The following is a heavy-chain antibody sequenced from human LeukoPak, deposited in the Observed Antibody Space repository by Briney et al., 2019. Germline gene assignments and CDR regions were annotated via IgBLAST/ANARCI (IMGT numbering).Heavy chain of an antibody. CDR1: GFTFDDYV. D-gene: IGHD2-2*01. Sequence: GGSLRLSCAASGFTFDDYVMHWVRHVPGKGLEWVSGISWNSGSFDYADSVRGRFTISRDNAKNSLYLQMNSLRAEDTAVYYCARGRLGYCSSTSCHYFDYWGQGTLVTVSS. J-gene: IGHJ4*02. V-gene: IGHV3-9*01. CDR2: ISWNSGSF. CDR3: ARGRLGYCSSTSCHYFDY.